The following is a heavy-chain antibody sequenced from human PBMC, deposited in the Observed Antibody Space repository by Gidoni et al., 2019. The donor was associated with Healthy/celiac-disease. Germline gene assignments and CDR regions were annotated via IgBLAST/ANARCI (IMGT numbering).Heavy chain of an antibody. CDR1: GGTFSSYA. CDR3: ARDSPDGTMVRGVYIAEGGGANYYYGMDV. D-gene: IGHD3-10*01. V-gene: IGHV1-69*04. CDR2: IIPILGIA. J-gene: IGHJ6*02. Sequence: QVQLVQSGAEVKKPGSSVKVSCKASGGTFSSYAISWVRQDPGQGLEWMGRIIPILGIANYAQKFQGRVTITADKSTSTAYMELSSLRSEDTAVYYCARDSPDGTMVRGVYIAEGGGANYYYGMDVWGQGTTVTVSS.